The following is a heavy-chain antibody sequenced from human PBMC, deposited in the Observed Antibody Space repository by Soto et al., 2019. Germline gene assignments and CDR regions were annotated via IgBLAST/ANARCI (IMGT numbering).Heavy chain of an antibody. CDR2: IKTDGSII. CDR3: AIVGQGAWYFDP. CDR1: GFSFSSYW. J-gene: IGHJ2*01. V-gene: IGHV3-74*01. Sequence: EVQLVESGGGVVQPGGSLRLSCAASGFSFSSYWMHWVSQAPGKGLVWVSRIKTDGSIITYADSVKGRFTISRDNAKNTLYLQMNTLRAEDTAVYYCAIVGQGAWYFDPWSRGTLVTVSS. D-gene: IGHD1-26*01.